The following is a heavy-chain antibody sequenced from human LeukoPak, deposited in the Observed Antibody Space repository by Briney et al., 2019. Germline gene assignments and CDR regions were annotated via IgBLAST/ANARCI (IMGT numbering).Heavy chain of an antibody. CDR1: GFTFSNYG. V-gene: IGHV3-30*18. J-gene: IGHJ4*02. CDR2: ISSDERTT. Sequence: GGSLRLSCGASGFTFSNYGMHWARQAPGKGLEWVAVISSDERTTYYADSVKGRFTISRDLSKSTLYLQMDSLTGEDTAVYYCAKEKAHAHPVDYWGQGTLVTVSS. CDR3: AKEKAHAHPVDY.